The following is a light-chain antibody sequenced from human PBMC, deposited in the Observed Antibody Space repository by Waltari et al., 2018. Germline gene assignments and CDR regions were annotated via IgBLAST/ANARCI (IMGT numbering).Light chain of an antibody. J-gene: IGKJ1*01. CDR1: QIIFRA. CDR3: QHYVRLPVT. CDR2: DVS. Sequence: EIMLTQSPGTLSLSPGERATLSCRASQIIFRALAWYQQKPGQAPRLLIYDVSTRASGIPDRFSGSGSGTDFSLTISRLEPEDFAVYYCQHYVRLPVTFGQGTKVEIK. V-gene: IGKV3-20*01.